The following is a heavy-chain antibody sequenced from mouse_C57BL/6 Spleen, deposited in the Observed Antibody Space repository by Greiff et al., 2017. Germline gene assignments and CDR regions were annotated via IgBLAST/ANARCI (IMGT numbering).Heavy chain of an antibody. CDR1: GYTFTSYW. V-gene: IGHV1-7*01. J-gene: IGHJ2*01. CDR3: ASITTVVATNFDY. CDR2: INPSSGYT. D-gene: IGHD1-1*01. Sequence: QVHVKQSGAELAKPGASVKLSCKASGYTFTSYWMHWVKQRPGQGLEWIGYINPSSGYTKYNQKFKDKATLTADKSSSTAYMQLSSLTYEDSAVYYCASITTVVATNFDYWGQGTTLTVSS.